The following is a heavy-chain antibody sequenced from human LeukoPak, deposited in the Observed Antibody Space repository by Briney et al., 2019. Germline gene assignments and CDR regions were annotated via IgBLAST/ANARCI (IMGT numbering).Heavy chain of an antibody. V-gene: IGHV4-59*01. J-gene: IGHJ4*02. D-gene: IGHD6-13*01. Sequence: PSETLSLSCTVSGGSISSYYWSWIRQPPGKGLEWIGYIYCSGTTNYNPSLKSRVTISVDTSKNQFSLKLSSVTAADTAVYYCARGVYIAAAQYGYWGQGTLVTVSS. CDR1: GGSISSYY. CDR3: ARGVYIAAAQYGY. CDR2: IYCSGTT.